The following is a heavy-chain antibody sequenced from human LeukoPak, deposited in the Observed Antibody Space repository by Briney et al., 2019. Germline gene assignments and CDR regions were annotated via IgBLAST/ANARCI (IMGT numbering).Heavy chain of an antibody. V-gene: IGHV1-69*13. CDR2: IIPIFGTA. J-gene: IGHJ3*02. CDR3: ARVRRILGYCSSTSCYHDAFDI. D-gene: IGHD2-2*01. CDR1: GGTFRSYA. Sequence: GASVKFSCKASGGTFRSYAISWVRQAPGQGLEWMGGIIPIFGTANYAQKFQGRVTITADESTSTAYMELSSLRSEDTAVYYCARVRRILGYCSSTSCYHDAFDIWGQGTMVTVSS.